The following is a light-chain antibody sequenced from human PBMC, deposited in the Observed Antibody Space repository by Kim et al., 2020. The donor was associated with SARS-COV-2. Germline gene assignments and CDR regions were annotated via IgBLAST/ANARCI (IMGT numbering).Light chain of an antibody. V-gene: IGKV3-20*01. CDR3: QHFDTSSLT. CDR1: QSVGGRY. CDR2: GAS. Sequence: LSPGERATRSCRASQSVGGRYLAWFQQKPGQAPRLLIYGASSRATGIPDRVSGSGSGTDFTLTISRLEPEDFAVFYCQHFDTSSLTFGGGTKVEI. J-gene: IGKJ4*01.